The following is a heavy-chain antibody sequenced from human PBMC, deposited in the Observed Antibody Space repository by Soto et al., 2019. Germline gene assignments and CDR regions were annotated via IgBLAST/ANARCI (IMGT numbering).Heavy chain of an antibody. CDR3: ARDRGGYSGYGQIDY. CDR2: IYYSGST. J-gene: IGHJ4*02. CDR1: GGSISSYY. D-gene: IGHD5-12*01. V-gene: IGHV4-59*01. Sequence: PSETLSLTCTVSGGSISSYYWSWIRKPPGKGLEWIGYIYYSGSTNYNPSLKSRVTISVDTSKSQFSLKLSSVTAADTAVYYCARDRGGYSGYGQIDYWGQGTLVTVSS.